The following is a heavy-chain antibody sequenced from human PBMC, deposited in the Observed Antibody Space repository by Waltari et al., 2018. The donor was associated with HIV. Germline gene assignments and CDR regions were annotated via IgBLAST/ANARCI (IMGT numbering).Heavy chain of an antibody. J-gene: IGHJ6*02. CDR1: GGSMSSRSNDY. V-gene: IGHV4-39*01. CDR2: ISYSENT. Sequence: VSGGSMSSRSNDYWGWIRQPPGQGLEWIGSISYSENTYYNPSLKGRVTLSIDTSENQFSLRLNSVTATDTAVYDCTRIKGTIYSSYFGMDVWGQGTTVIGSS. D-gene: IGHD3-10*01. CDR3: TRIKGTIYSSYFGMDV.